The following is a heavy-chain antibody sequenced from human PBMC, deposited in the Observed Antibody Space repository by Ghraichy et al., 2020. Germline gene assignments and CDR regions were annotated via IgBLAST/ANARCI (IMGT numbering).Heavy chain of an antibody. CDR3: TRDGTLTATTETSFDL. J-gene: IGHJ5*02. D-gene: IGHD1-1*01. Sequence: GESLNISCAASGFTFSNYWMHWVRQAPGKGLVWVPRLNSDGSNTNYAGSVKGRFTISRDNTKNTLYLQMNSLTAEDTAVYYCTRDGTLTATTETSFDLWGRGTLVTVSS. V-gene: IGHV3-74*01. CDR1: GFTFSNYW. CDR2: LNSDGSNT.